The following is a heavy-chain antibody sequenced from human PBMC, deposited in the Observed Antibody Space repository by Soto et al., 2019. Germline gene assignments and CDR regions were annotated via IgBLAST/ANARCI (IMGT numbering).Heavy chain of an antibody. D-gene: IGHD6-6*01. Sequence: SETLSLTCTVSGGSISSYYWNWIRQPPGKGLEWIGYIYNSGNTNYNPSLRSRVIISIDTSKNQFSLKLTSVTAADTAVYYCAAPPRYWGQRTLVTVSS. CDR2: IYNSGNT. J-gene: IGHJ4*02. V-gene: IGHV4-59*01. CDR3: AAPPRY. CDR1: GGSISSYY.